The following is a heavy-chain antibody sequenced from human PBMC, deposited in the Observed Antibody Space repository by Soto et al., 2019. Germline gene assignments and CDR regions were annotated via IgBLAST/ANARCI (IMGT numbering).Heavy chain of an antibody. V-gene: IGHV3-23*01. CDR3: ANPSAVYSSSSSYYGMDV. CDR1: GFTFSSYA. Sequence: EVQLLESGGGLVQPGGSLRLSCAASGFTFSSYAMSWVRQAPGKGLEWVSAISGSGGSTYYADSVKGRFTISRDNSKNTLYLQMNSLRAEDTAVYYCANPSAVYSSSSSYYGMDVWGQGTTVTVSS. J-gene: IGHJ6*02. CDR2: ISGSGGST. D-gene: IGHD6-6*01.